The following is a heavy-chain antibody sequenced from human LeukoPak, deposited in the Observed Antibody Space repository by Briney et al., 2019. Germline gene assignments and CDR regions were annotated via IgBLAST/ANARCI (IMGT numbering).Heavy chain of an antibody. V-gene: IGHV4-59*01. CDR2: IYYSENT. CDR3: ARVVRGVIRRYYYYMDV. Sequence: SETLSLTCTVSGGSISSYYWSWIRQSPGKGLEWIGYIYYSENTNYNPSLKSRVTISLDTSKNQFSLKLNSVTAADTAVYYCARVVRGVIRRYYYYMDVWGKGTTVTVSS. J-gene: IGHJ6*03. D-gene: IGHD3-10*01. CDR1: GGSISSYY.